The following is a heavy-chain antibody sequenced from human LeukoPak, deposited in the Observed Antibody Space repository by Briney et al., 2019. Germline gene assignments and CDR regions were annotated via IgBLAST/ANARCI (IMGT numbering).Heavy chain of an antibody. CDR1: GFTFSSYS. CDR2: IGSSGSHI. V-gene: IGHV3-21*01. D-gene: IGHD2-15*01. CDR3: ASNYIGAFDI. J-gene: IGHJ3*02. Sequence: GGSLRLSCAASGFTFSSYSMNWVRQAPGKGLEWVSSIGSSGSHIYYADSVTGRFTISRDNAKNSLYLQVNSLRAEDTAVYYCASNYIGAFDIWGLGTMVTVSS.